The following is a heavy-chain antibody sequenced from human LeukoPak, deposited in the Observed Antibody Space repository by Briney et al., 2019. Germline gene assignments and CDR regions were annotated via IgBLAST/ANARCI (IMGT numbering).Heavy chain of an antibody. CDR1: GFTFSSYG. V-gene: IGHV3-23*01. D-gene: IGHD3-9*01. CDR2: ISGSGGST. J-gene: IGHJ6*03. CDR3: AKCILTGYYKGYMDV. Sequence: GGSLRLSCAASGFTFSSYGMSWVRQAPGKGLEWVSAISGSGGSTYHADSVKGRFTISRDNSKNTLYLQMNSLRAEDTAVYYCAKCILTGYYKGYMDVWGKGTTVTIPS.